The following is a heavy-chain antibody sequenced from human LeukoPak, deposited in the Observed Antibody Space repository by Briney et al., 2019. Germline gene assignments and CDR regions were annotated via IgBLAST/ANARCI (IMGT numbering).Heavy chain of an antibody. V-gene: IGHV4-34*01. CDR1: GGSFSGYY. J-gene: IGHJ6*02. CDR2: INHSGST. Sequence: SETLSLTCAVYGGSFSGYYWSWIRQPPGKGLEWIGEINHSGSTNYNPSLKSRVTISVDTSKNQFSLKLSSVTAADTAVYYCARAFKEYQLLSSYYYYGTDVWGQGTTVTVSS. D-gene: IGHD2-2*01. CDR3: ARAFKEYQLLSSYYYYGTDV.